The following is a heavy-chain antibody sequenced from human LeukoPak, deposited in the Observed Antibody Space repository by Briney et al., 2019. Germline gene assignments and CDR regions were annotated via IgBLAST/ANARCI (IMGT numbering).Heavy chain of an antibody. CDR1: GGSISSSNW. Sequence: PSGTLSLTCAVSGGSISSSNWWSWVRQPPGKGLEWIGEIYHSGSTNYNPSLKSRVTMSVDTSKNQFFLKLNSVTAADTAVYYCARGRPYSGGYHLDYWGQGTLVTVSA. CDR2: IYHSGST. CDR3: ARGRPYSGGYHLDY. J-gene: IGHJ4*02. D-gene: IGHD1-26*01. V-gene: IGHV4-4*02.